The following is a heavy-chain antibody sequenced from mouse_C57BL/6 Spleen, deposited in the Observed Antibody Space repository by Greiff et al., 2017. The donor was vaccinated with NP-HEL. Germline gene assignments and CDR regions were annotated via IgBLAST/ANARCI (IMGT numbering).Heavy chain of an antibody. CDR3: ARQGTYYSNPFAY. CDR2: ISNGGGST. Sequence: EVQVVESGGGLVQPGGSLKLSCAASGFTFSDYYMYWVRQTPEKRLEWVAYISNGGGSTYYPDTVKGRFTISRDNAKNTLYLQMSRLKSEDTAMYYCARQGTYYSNPFAYWGQGTLVTVSA. CDR1: GFTFSDYY. J-gene: IGHJ3*01. D-gene: IGHD2-5*01. V-gene: IGHV5-12*01.